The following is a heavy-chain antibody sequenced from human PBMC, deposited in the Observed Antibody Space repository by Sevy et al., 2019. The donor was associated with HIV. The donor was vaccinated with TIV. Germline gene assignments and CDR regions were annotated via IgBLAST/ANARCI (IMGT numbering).Heavy chain of an antibody. Sequence: GGSLRLSCAASGFTFSIIYMNWVRQSPGKGLEWVGRMKSKTDGGTTDYAAPVKDRFTMSRDDSKNTLYLQMNSLKADDTAVYYCTTVGCRNWGSEAFDIWGQGTMVTVSS. J-gene: IGHJ3*02. D-gene: IGHD3-16*01. CDR1: GFTFSIIY. CDR3: TTVGCRNWGSEAFDI. V-gene: IGHV3-15*01. CDR2: MKSKTDGGTT.